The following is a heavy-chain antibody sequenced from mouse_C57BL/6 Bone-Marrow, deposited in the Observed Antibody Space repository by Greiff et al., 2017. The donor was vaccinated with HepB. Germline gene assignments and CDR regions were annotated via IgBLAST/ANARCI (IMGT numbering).Heavy chain of an antibody. Sequence: EVQRVESGEGLVKPGGSLKLSCAASGFTFSSYALSWVRQTPEKRLEWVAYISSGGDYIYYADTVQGRFNISRDNARNTLYLQMSSLKSEDTAMYYCTRAPYYGSSQAWFAYWGQGTLVTVSA. CDR3: TRAPYYGSSQAWFAY. V-gene: IGHV5-9-1*02. CDR2: ISSGGDYI. D-gene: IGHD1-1*01. J-gene: IGHJ3*01. CDR1: GFTFSSYA.